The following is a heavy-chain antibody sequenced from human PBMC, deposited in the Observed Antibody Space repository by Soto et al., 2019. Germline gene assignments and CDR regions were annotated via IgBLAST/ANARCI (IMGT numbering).Heavy chain of an antibody. J-gene: IGHJ6*02. CDR2: ISFDATNK. CDR1: GFVFADYG. Sequence: QGQLVESGGGVVQAGQSLRLSCAASGFVFADYGVHWVRQAPGKGLEWVAVISFDATNKFYADSVKGRFTISRDNSNNTLYLQMSSLRTEDTAVYYCAKDTLYPVVSYFYYGLDVWGQGTTVTVSS. CDR3: AKDTLYPVVSYFYYGLDV. D-gene: IGHD2-8*01. V-gene: IGHV3-30*18.